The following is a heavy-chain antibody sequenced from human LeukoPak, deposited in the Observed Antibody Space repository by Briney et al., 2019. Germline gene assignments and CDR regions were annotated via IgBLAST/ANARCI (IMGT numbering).Heavy chain of an antibody. D-gene: IGHD5-18*01. V-gene: IGHV1-69*01. CDR3: AREIYSYGYGPFDY. Sequence: GGSLRLSCAASGFTFSSYAISWVRQAPGQGLQWMGGIIPIFGTANYAQKFQGRVTITADESTSTPYMELSSLRSEDTAVYYCAREIYSYGYGPFDYWGQGTLVTVSS. J-gene: IGHJ4*02. CDR2: IIPIFGTA. CDR1: GFTFSSYA.